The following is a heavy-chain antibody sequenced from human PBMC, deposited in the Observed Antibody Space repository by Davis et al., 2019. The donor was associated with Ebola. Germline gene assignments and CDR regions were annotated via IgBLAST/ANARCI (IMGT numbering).Heavy chain of an antibody. CDR2: IYYSGST. CDR1: GGSISSGGYY. Sequence: SETLSLTCAVSGGSISSGGYYWSWIRQHPGKGLEWIGYIYYSGSTYYNPSLKSRVTISVDTSKNQFSLKLSSVTAADTAVYYCAREKGWGYCSSTSCPPTLWSDPWGQGTLVTVSS. D-gene: IGHD2-2*01. J-gene: IGHJ5*02. CDR3: AREKGWGYCSSTSCPPTLWSDP. V-gene: IGHV4-31*11.